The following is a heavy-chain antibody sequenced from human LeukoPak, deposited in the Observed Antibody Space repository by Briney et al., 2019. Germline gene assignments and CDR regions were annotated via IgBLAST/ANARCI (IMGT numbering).Heavy chain of an antibody. D-gene: IGHD3-10*01. CDR3: ARVGGGSGSNWYFDL. CDR1: GYTFTSYG. J-gene: IGHJ2*01. Sequence: ASVKVSCKASGYTFTSYGISWVGHAPGQGLEWMGWISAYNGNTNYAQKLQGRVTMTTDTSTSTAYMELRSLRSDDTAVYYCARVGGGSGSNWYFDLWGRGTLVTVSS. CDR2: ISAYNGNT. V-gene: IGHV1-18*01.